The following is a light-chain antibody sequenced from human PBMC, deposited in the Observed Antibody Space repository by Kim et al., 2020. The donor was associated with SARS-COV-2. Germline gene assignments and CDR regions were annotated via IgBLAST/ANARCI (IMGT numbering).Light chain of an antibody. V-gene: IGLV3-19*01. Sequence: ALGTDREINYQGDSLKSYERIWSQQKPGQAPVLCNYGKNNRPSGIRDRFSGPSSGNTASLTITGAQAEDEAGYYCNSRDSSGNLVVFGGGTQVTVL. CDR2: GKN. CDR3: NSRDSSGNLVV. CDR1: SLKSYE. J-gene: IGLJ2*01.